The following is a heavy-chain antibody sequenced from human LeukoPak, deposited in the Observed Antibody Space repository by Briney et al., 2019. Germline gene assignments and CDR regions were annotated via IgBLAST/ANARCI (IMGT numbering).Heavy chain of an antibody. Sequence: GASVKVSCKVSGYTLTELSMHWVRQAPGKGLEWMGGFDPEDGETIYAQKFQGRVTMTEDTSTDTAYMELSSLRSEDTAVYYCATRGISSTIFGVVKNQPYYYYYMDVWGKGTTVTISS. J-gene: IGHJ6*03. V-gene: IGHV1-24*01. D-gene: IGHD3-3*01. CDR2: FDPEDGET. CDR1: GYTLTELS. CDR3: ATRGISSTIFGVVKNQPYYYYYMDV.